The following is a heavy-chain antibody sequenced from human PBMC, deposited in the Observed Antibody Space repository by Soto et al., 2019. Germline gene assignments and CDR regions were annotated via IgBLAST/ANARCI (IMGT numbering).Heavy chain of an antibody. J-gene: IGHJ2*01. CDR3: ARDDWNGGSCDGGHYLDL. Sequence: QVQLVQSGPEVKKAGASVKVSCTAPTDYIFLAYGFDWVRQAPGQGLEWMGWISPKFGRTNYARTLQDRFTMTTDVYTNSVSMELRDLRSDDTAVYYCARDDWNGGSCDGGHYLDLWSRGTPISVSS. CDR1: DYIFLAYG. V-gene: IGHV1-18*01. CDR2: ISPKFGRT. D-gene: IGHD2-15*01.